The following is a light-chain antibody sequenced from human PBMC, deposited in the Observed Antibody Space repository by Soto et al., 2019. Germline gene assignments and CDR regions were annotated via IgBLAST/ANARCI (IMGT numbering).Light chain of an antibody. CDR3: TSYTSTNTLEV. J-gene: IGLJ3*02. CDR1: SSDIGDYNY. V-gene: IGLV2-14*01. CDR2: DVS. Sequence: QSALTQPASVSGSPGQSITISCTGTSSDIGDYNYVSWYQQHPGKAPKLMIYDVSNRPSGVSNRFSGSKSGNTASLTISGLQAEDKADYYCTSYTSTNTLEVFGGGTKLTVL.